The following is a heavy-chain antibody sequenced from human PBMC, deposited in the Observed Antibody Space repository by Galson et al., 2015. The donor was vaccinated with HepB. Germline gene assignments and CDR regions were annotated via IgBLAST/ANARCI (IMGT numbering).Heavy chain of an antibody. V-gene: IGHV3-11*06. D-gene: IGHD5-12*01. CDR2: ISSSSSYT. Sequence: SLRLSCAASGFTFSDYYMSWIRQAPGKGLEWVSYISSSSSYTNYADSVKGRFTISRDNAKNSLYLQMNSLRAEDTAVYYCARMGVVASPFDYWGQGTLVTVSS. CDR1: GFTFSDYY. J-gene: IGHJ4*02. CDR3: ARMGVVASPFDY.